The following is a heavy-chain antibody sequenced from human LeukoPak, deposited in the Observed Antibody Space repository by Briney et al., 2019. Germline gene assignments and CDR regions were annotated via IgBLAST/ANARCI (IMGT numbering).Heavy chain of an antibody. D-gene: IGHD6-13*01. CDR1: GFTFSSYW. CDR3: ANGLDSSSWYGQGFDY. V-gene: IGHV3-7*03. Sequence: GGSLRLSCAASGFTFSSYWMSWVRQAPGKGLEWVANIKQDGSEKYYEDSVKGRFTISRDNAKNSLYLQMNSLRAEDTAVYYCANGLDSSSWYGQGFDYWGQGTLVTVSS. J-gene: IGHJ4*02. CDR2: IKQDGSEK.